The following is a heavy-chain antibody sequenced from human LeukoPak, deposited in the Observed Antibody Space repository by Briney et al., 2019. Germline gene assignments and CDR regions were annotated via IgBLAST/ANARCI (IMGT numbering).Heavy chain of an antibody. CDR1: GGFISSYY. Sequence: SETLSLTCTVSGGFISSYYWSWIRQPPGKGLEWIGYIYYSGSTNYNPSLKSRVTISVDTSKNQFSLKLSSVTAADTAVYYCARHGFSGYDTPSLDYWGQGMLVTVSS. J-gene: IGHJ4*02. V-gene: IGHV4-59*08. CDR2: IYYSGST. D-gene: IGHD5-12*01. CDR3: ARHGFSGYDTPSLDY.